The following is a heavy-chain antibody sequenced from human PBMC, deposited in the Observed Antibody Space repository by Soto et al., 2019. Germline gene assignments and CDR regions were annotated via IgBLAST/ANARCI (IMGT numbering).Heavy chain of an antibody. CDR3: ARDKSRAAESLNYYYGMDV. J-gene: IGHJ6*02. Sequence: QVQLVQSGAEVKKPGASVKVSCKASGYTFTGYYMHWVRQAPGQGLEWMGWINPNSGGTNYPQKLQGWATMTTDQYSSTDYMEMSRRRSDDTAVYYCARDKSRAAESLNYYYGMDVWGQGATVTVSS. D-gene: IGHD6-13*01. V-gene: IGHV1-2*04. CDR1: GYTFTGYY. CDR2: INPNSGGT.